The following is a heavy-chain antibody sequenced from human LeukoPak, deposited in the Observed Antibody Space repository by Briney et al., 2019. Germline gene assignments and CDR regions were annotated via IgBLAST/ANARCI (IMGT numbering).Heavy chain of an antibody. J-gene: IGHJ4*02. CDR3: AKTVTAIAPWYFDY. CDR1: GGSISSSSYY. CDR2: MYYSGST. Sequence: SETLSLTCTVSGGSISSSSYYWGWIRQAPGKGLEWIGSMYYSGSTYYNPSLKSRVTMSVDTSKNQFSLKLSSVTAADTAVYYCAKTVTAIAPWYFDYWGQGTLVTVSS. D-gene: IGHD2-21*02. V-gene: IGHV4-39*01.